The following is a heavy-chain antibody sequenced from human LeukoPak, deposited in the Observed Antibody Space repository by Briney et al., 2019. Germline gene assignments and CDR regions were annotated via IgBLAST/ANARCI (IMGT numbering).Heavy chain of an antibody. CDR1: GFTFSSYS. V-gene: IGHV3-21*01. CDR2: ISDSSTYI. CDR3: ARDQAPPYSSSLDEYKWFDP. D-gene: IGHD6-13*01. J-gene: IGHJ5*02. Sequence: PGGSLRLSCAASGFTFSSYSMNWVRQAPGKGLEWVSSISDSSTYIDYRDSVKGRFTISRDNAKNSLYLQMNSLRAEDTAVYYCARDQAPPYSSSLDEYKWFDPWGQGTLVTVSS.